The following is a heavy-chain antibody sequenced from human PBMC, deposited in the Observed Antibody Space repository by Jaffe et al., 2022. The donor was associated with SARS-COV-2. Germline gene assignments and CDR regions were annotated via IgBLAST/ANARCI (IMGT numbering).Heavy chain of an antibody. Sequence: QVQLVESGGGVVQPGRSLRLSCAASGFTFSSYGMHWVRQAPGKGLEWVAVIWYDGSNKYYADSVKGRFTISRDNSKNTLYLQMNSLRAEDTAVYYCARESIAMIVDWYFDYWGQGTLVTVSS. J-gene: IGHJ4*02. V-gene: IGHV3-33*01. D-gene: IGHD3-22*01. CDR1: GFTFSSYG. CDR2: IWYDGSNK. CDR3: ARESIAMIVDWYFDY.